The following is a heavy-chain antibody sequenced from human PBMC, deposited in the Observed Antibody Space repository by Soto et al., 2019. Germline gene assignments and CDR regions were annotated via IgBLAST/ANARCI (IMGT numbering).Heavy chain of an antibody. J-gene: IGHJ4*02. CDR2: ISGSGGST. CDR3: AKRRYSSGWSSDY. CDR1: GFTFSSYA. V-gene: IGHV3-23*01. D-gene: IGHD6-19*01. Sequence: EVQLLESGGGFVQPGGSLRLSCAASGFTFSSYAMSWVRQAPGNGLEWVSAISGSGGSTYYADSVKGRFTISRDNSKTTLYLQMNSLRAEDTAVYYCAKRRYSSGWSSDYWGQGTLVTVSS.